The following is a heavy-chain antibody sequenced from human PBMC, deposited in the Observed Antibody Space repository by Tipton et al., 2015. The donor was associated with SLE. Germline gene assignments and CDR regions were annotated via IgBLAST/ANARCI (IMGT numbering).Heavy chain of an antibody. D-gene: IGHD3-16*01. CDR1: GDSVSTNSAA. CDR2: TYYRSKWFN. CDR3: VRDFGQVFDS. Sequence: GLVKPSQTLSLTCAISGDSVSTNSAAWDWIRQSPSRGLEWLGRTYYRSKWFNDYAVSVKSRITINPDTSKNQFSLQLDSVTPEVTAVYYCVRDFGQVFDSWGQRTLVTVSS. V-gene: IGHV6-1*01. J-gene: IGHJ4*02.